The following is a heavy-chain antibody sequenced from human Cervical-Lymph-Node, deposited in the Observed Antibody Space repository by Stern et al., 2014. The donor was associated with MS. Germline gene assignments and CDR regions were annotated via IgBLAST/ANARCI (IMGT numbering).Heavy chain of an antibody. CDR1: GYTFSDFY. V-gene: IGHV1-2*02. J-gene: IGHJ4*02. CDR3: ARDTARWDPGALDF. D-gene: IGHD1-26*01. CDR2: INPKNGNP. Sequence: VQLVQSGPQVKKPGASVKVSCKASGYTFSDFYVHWVRQAPGQGLEWMGLINPKNGNPRYSQKFQGRVSMARQTSVTTAYMELNSLTSDDAAVYYCARDTARWDPGALDFWGQGTLVTVSS.